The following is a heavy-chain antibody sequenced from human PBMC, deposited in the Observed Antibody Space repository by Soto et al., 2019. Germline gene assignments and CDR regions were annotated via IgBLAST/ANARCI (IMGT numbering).Heavy chain of an antibody. Sequence: PSETLSLTCTVSGGSISSGGYYWSWIRQHPGKGLEWIGYIYYIGSTYYNPSLKSRVTISVDTSKNQFSLKLSSVTAADTAVYYCARLLWFGELSGYYGMHVWGQGTTVTVSS. CDR1: GGSISSGGYY. D-gene: IGHD3-10*01. J-gene: IGHJ6*02. CDR2: IYYIGST. V-gene: IGHV4-31*03. CDR3: ARLLWFGELSGYYGMHV.